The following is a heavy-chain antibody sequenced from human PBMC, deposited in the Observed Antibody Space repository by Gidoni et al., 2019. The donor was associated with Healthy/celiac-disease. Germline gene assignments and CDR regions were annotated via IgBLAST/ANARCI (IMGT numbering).Heavy chain of an antibody. CDR1: GYTFPSYD. CDR3: ARARMYSGYETEDV. Sequence: QVQLVQSGAEVKKPGASVKVSCKASGYTFPSYDINWVRQATGQGLEWMGWMNPNSGNTGYAQKFQGRVTMTRNTSISTAYMELSSLRSEDTAVYYCARARMYSGYETEDVWGQGTTVTVSS. J-gene: IGHJ6*02. V-gene: IGHV1-8*01. D-gene: IGHD5-12*01. CDR2: MNPNSGNT.